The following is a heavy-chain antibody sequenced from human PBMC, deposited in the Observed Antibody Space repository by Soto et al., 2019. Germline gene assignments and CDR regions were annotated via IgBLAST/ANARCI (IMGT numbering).Heavy chain of an antibody. J-gene: IGHJ5*02. V-gene: IGHV1-18*01. Sequence: QVQLVQSGAEVKKPGASVKVSCKASGYTFTSYGISWVRQAPGQGLEWMGWISAYNGNTNYAQKLHGRVTMTTDTSTSTDYMELRSLRSDGTAVYYCARGCSGGSCYQNWFDPWGQGTLVTVSS. CDR3: ARGCSGGSCYQNWFDP. D-gene: IGHD2-15*01. CDR2: ISAYNGNT. CDR1: GYTFTSYG.